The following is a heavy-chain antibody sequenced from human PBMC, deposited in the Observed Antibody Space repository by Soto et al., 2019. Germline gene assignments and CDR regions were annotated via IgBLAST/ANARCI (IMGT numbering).Heavy chain of an antibody. CDR3: ANLRGDYTGFDY. V-gene: IGHV3-7*03. CDR2: IKQDGSVK. J-gene: IGHJ4*02. D-gene: IGHD4-17*01. Sequence: GGSLRLSCAASGFTFSNYWMSWVRQAPGQGLEWVASIKQDGSVKHYVDSVKGRFTISRDNAEKSLHLQMNSLRAEDTAVYYCANLRGDYTGFDYWGQGARVTVSS. CDR1: GFTFSNYW.